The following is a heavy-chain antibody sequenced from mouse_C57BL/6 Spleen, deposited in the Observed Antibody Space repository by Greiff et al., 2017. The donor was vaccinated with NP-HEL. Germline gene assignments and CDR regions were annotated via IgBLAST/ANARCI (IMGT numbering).Heavy chain of an antibody. J-gene: IGHJ1*03. CDR1: GYTFTDYY. D-gene: IGHD4-1*01. CDR3: ARERKLGGDWYFDV. CDR2: INPNNGGT. Sequence: VQLQQSGPELVKPGASVKISCKASGYTFTDYYMNWVKQSHGKSLEWIGDINPNNGGTSYNQKFKGKATLTVDKSSSTAYMELRSLTSEDSAVYYCARERKLGGDWYFDVWGTGTTVTVSS. V-gene: IGHV1-26*01.